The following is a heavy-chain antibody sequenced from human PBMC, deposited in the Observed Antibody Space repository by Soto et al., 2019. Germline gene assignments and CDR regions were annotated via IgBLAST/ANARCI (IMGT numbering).Heavy chain of an antibody. CDR3: ARMVREKWLFLGGLFYP. V-gene: IGHV1-18*01. CDR2: ISAYNGNT. D-gene: IGHD3-22*01. CDR1: GYTFTSYG. Sequence: QVQLVQSGAEVKKPGASVKVSCKASGYTFTSYGISWVRQAPGQGLEWMGWISAYNGNTNYAQKLQGRVTMTTDTSTSTAYIELRSLRSDDTAVYYGARMVREKWLFLGGLFYPWGQGTLVTVSS. J-gene: IGHJ5*02.